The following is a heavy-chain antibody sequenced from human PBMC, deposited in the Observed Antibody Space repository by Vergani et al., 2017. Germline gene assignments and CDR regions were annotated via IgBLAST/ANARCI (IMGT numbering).Heavy chain of an antibody. CDR1: GFTLSGSA. CDR3: TRQVVYDSSGYRDY. CDR2: IRSKAYSYAT. V-gene: IGHV3-73*01. J-gene: IGHJ4*02. Sequence: EVQLVESGGGLVQPGGSLKLSCAASGFTLSGSAMHWVRQASGKGLEWVGRIRSKAYSYATAYAASVKGRFTISRDDSKNTAYLQMNSLKTEDTAVYYCTRQVVYDSSGYRDYWGQGTLVTVSS. D-gene: IGHD3-22*01.